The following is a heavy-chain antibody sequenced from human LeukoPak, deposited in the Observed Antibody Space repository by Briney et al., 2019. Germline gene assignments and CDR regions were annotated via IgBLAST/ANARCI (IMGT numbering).Heavy chain of an antibody. V-gene: IGHV4-39*01. Sequence: SETLSLTCTVSGGSISSSSYYWGWIRQPPGKGLEWIGSIYYSGSTYYNPSLKSRVTISVDTSKNQFFLKLSSVTAADTAVYYCARQHASITMVRGVIRVWGQGTTVTVSS. CDR1: GGSISSSSYY. CDR3: ARQHASITMVRGVIRV. J-gene: IGHJ6*02. CDR2: IYYSGST. D-gene: IGHD3-10*01.